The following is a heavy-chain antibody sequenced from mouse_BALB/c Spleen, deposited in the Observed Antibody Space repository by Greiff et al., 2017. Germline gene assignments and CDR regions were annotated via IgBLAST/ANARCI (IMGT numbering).Heavy chain of an antibody. CDR2: IWAGGST. Sequence: QVQLKESGPGLVAPSQSLSITCTVSGFSLTSYGVHWVRQPPGKGLEWLGVIWAGGSTNYNSALMSRLSISKDNSKSQVFLKMNSLQTDDTAMYYGARGENGDAMDYWGQGTSVTVSS. J-gene: IGHJ4*01. CDR1: GFSLTSYG. CDR3: ARGENGDAMDY. V-gene: IGHV2-9*02.